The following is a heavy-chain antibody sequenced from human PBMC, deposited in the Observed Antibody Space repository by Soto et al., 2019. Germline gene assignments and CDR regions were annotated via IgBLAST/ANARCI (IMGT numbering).Heavy chain of an antibody. J-gene: IGHJ4*02. CDR3: ARGVGGSRGWYLNHELDY. D-gene: IGHD6-19*01. Sequence: SLRLSCAASGFTFISYSMNWVRQAPGKGLEWVSYISSSSSTIYYADSVKGRFTISRDNAKNSLYLQMNSLRDEDTAVYYCARGVGGSRGWYLNHELDYWGQGTLVTVSS. V-gene: IGHV3-48*02. CDR1: GFTFISYS. CDR2: ISSSSSTI.